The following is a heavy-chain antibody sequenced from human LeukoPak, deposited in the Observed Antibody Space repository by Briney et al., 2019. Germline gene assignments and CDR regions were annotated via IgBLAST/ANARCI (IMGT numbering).Heavy chain of an antibody. Sequence: PSETLSLTCTVSGGSISSYYWSWIRQPPGKGLEWIGYIYYSGSTNYNPSLKSRVTISVDTSKNQFSPKLSSVTAADTAVYYCASTYYDFWSGPHDASDIWGQGTMVTVSS. V-gene: IGHV4-59*01. CDR1: GGSISSYY. J-gene: IGHJ3*02. CDR3: ASTYYDFWSGPHDASDI. D-gene: IGHD3-3*01. CDR2: IYYSGST.